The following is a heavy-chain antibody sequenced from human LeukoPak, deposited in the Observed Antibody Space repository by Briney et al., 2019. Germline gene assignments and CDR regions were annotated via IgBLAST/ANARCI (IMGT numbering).Heavy chain of an antibody. CDR1: GFTVSSSY. D-gene: IGHD5-12*01. CDR2: VYSGGSA. CDR3: ARAFVRYSGYDP. V-gene: IGHV3-66*01. Sequence: GGSLRLSCAASGFTVSSSYMNWVRQAPGKWLEWVSVVYSGGSAYYADSVKGRFTISRDNSKNTLYLQMNSLRAEDTAVYYCARAFVRYSGYDPWGQGTLVTVSS. J-gene: IGHJ5*02.